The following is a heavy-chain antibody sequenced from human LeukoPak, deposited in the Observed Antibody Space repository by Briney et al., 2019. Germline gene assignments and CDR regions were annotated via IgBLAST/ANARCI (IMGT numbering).Heavy chain of an antibody. D-gene: IGHD6-19*01. J-gene: IGHJ4*02. CDR2: INPSGGST. CDR3: AREYSSGRYGGDY. CDR1: GYTFTSYY. V-gene: IGHV1-46*01. Sequence: ASVKVSCKASGYTFTSYYMHWARQAPGQGLEWMGIINPSGGSTSYAQKFQGRVTMTRDMSTSTVYMELSSLRSEDTAVYYCAREYSSGRYGGDYWGQGTLVTVSS.